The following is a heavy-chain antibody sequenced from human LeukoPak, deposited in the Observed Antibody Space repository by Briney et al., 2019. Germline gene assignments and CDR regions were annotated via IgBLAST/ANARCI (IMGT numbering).Heavy chain of an antibody. V-gene: IGHV1-18*01. CDR1: GYTFTSYG. CDR3: AGNSAYEHYYYYRMDV. CDR2: ISAYNGDT. D-gene: IGHD5-12*01. Sequence: ASVKVSCKASGYTFTSYGINWVRQAPGQGLEWMGWISAYNGDTNYAQKLQGRVTMTTDTSTTTAYMELRRLRSDDTAVYYCAGNSAYEHYYYYRMDVWGQGTTVNVSS. J-gene: IGHJ6*02.